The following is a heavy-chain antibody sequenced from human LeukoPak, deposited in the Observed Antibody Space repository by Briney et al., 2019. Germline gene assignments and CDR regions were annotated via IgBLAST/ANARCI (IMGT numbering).Heavy chain of an antibody. D-gene: IGHD3-22*01. V-gene: IGHV4-39*07. CDR2: INHSGST. Sequence: SETLSLTCTVSGGSISSSSYSWSWIRQPPGKGLEWIGEINHSGSTNYNPSLKSRVTISVDTSKNQFSLKLSSVTAADTAVYYCARMGGRSTMIVVVDPYYDYWGQGTLVTVSS. CDR1: GGSISSSSYS. CDR3: ARMGGRSTMIVVVDPYYDY. J-gene: IGHJ4*02.